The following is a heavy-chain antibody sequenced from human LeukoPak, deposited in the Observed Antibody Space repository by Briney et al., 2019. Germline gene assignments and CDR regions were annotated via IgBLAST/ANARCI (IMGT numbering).Heavy chain of an antibody. CDR3: ARAPRGYDILTGYYPYAFDI. CDR1: GCSISRSSYY. D-gene: IGHD3-9*01. Sequence: SETLSLTCTVSGCSISRSSYYWGWIRQPPGKGLEGIGSIYYSGSTNYNPSLKSRVSISLDPSKNQFSLKLSSVTAAETAVYYCARAPRGYDILTGYYPYAFDIWGQGTMVTVSS. J-gene: IGHJ3*02. CDR2: IYYSGST. V-gene: IGHV4-39*07.